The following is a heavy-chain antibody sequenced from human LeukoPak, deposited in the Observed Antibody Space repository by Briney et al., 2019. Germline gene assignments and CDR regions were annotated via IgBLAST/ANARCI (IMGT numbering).Heavy chain of an antibody. CDR3: ASGVAAAGKEGWWYAFDI. J-gene: IGHJ3*02. D-gene: IGHD6-13*01. V-gene: IGHV3-64*01. Sequence: GGSLRLSCAASGFTFSSYAMHWVREAPGKGLEDVSAISSNGGSTYYANSVKGRFTISRDNSKNMLYLQMGSLRAEDMAVYYCASGVAAAGKEGWWYAFDIWGQGTMVTVSS. CDR2: ISSNGGST. CDR1: GFTFSSYA.